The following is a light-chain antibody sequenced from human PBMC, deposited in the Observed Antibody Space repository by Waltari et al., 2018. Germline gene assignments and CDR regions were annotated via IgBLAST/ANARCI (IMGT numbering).Light chain of an antibody. CDR3: QQYNNWPRT. J-gene: IGKJ1*01. CDR1: QSVSSN. CDR2: GAS. Sequence: EIVMTQSPATLSVSPGERATVSCRASQSVSSNLAWYQQKVGQAPRLLIYGASTRATGILARFSGSGSGTEFTLTISSMQSEDFAVYHCQQYNNWPRTFGQGTKVEIK. V-gene: IGKV3-15*01.